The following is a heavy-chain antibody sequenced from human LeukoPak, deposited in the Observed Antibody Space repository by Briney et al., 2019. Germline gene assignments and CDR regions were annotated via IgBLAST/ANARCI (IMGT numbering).Heavy chain of an antibody. Sequence: GGSLRLSCAASGFTLSSYIMNWVRQAPGRGLEWVSSISPTGGAIFYADSVRGRFTISRDSAKSSLFLQMNSLKAEDTALYFCASGIRERGFDSWGQGTLVTVSS. CDR1: GFTLSSYI. CDR2: ISPTGGAI. CDR3: ASGIRERGFDS. V-gene: IGHV3-21*01. D-gene: IGHD1-1*01. J-gene: IGHJ4*02.